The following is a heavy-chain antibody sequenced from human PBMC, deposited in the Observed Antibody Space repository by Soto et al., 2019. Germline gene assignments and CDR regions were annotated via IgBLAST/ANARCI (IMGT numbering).Heavy chain of an antibody. J-gene: IGHJ6*02. CDR2: IIPIFGTA. CDR3: ARGNNWKYRGQSPDYGMDV. Sequence: QVQLVQSGAEVKKPGSSVKVSCKAAGGTFSSYAISWVRQAPGQGLEWMGGIIPIFGTANYAQKFQGRVTITADESTKTAYMELSSLRSEDPAVYYCARGNNWKYRGQSPDYGMDVWGQGTTVTVSS. V-gene: IGHV1-69*01. D-gene: IGHD1-7*01. CDR1: GGTFSSYA.